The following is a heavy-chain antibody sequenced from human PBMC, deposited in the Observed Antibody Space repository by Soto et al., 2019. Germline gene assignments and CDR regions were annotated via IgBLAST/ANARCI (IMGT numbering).Heavy chain of an antibody. CDR2: ISSSGSTI. CDR1: GFTFSDYY. D-gene: IGHD2-15*01. CDR3: ARDRSVVSKVVVAATNDAFDI. V-gene: IGHV3-11*01. Sequence: GGSLRLSCAASGFTFSDYYMSWIRQAPGKGLEWVSYISSSGSTIYYADSVKGRFTISRDNAKNSLYLQMNSLRAEDTAVYYCARDRSVVSKVVVAATNDAFDIWGQGTMVTVSS. J-gene: IGHJ3*02.